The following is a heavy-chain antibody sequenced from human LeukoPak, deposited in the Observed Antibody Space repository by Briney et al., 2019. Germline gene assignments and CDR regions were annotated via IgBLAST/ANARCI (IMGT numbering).Heavy chain of an antibody. Sequence: GGSLRLSCAASGFAVTDNYISWVRQAPRKGLEWVSIIYSGGDTNFADSVKGRFSISRHSSKNTLYLQMNSLRAEDTAVYYCARGGFSGYDREAFDIWGQGTLITVSS. V-gene: IGHV3-53*04. J-gene: IGHJ3*02. D-gene: IGHD5-12*01. CDR1: GFAVTDNY. CDR3: ARGGFSGYDREAFDI. CDR2: IYSGGDT.